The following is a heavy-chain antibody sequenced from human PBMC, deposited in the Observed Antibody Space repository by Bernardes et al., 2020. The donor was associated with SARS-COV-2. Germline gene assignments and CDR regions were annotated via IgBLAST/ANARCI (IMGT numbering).Heavy chain of an antibody. CDR3: ARDSGRNSGYYWDL. CDR2: RYTSDHLSY. CDR1: DGSVIDYY. J-gene: IGHJ4*02. V-gene: IGHV4-4*07. Sequence: SETLSLTCTVSDGSVIDYYWSWIRLSAGKRLEWIGRRYTSDHLSYNDFVDYNPSLRSRVALSIDTSKNQVSLTLRSVTAADTATYFCARDSGRNSGYYWDLWGPGTSVTVSS. D-gene: IGHD3-22*01.